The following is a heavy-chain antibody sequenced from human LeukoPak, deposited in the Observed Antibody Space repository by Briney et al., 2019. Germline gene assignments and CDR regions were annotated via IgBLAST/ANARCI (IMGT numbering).Heavy chain of an antibody. Sequence: GGSLRLSCAASGFTFSSYAMSWVRQAPGKGLEWVSVISGSGGNTFYTDSVKGQFTISRDNSKNTLYLQMDSLRAEDTAVYYCAKGRYYDSSGTTKYHGLNVWGQGTTVTVSS. J-gene: IGHJ6*02. CDR3: AKGRYYDSSGTTKYHGLNV. V-gene: IGHV3-23*01. D-gene: IGHD3-22*01. CDR1: GFTFSSYA. CDR2: ISGSGGNT.